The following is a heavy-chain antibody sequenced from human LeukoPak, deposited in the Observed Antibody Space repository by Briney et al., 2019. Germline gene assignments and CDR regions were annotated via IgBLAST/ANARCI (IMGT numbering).Heavy chain of an antibody. J-gene: IGHJ5*02. V-gene: IGHV3-23*01. D-gene: IGHD2-21*02. CDR1: GFTFSSYA. CDR3: AKGPYCGGDCFSRGFWFDP. Sequence: GGSLRLSCAASGFTFSSYAMSWVRQAPGKGLECVSAISGSGGSTYYADSVEGRFTISRDNSKNTLYLQMNSLRAEDTAVYYCAKGPYCGGDCFSRGFWFDPWGQGTLVTVSS. CDR2: ISGSGGST.